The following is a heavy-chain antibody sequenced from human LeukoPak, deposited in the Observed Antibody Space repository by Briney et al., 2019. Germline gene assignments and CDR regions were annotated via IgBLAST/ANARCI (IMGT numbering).Heavy chain of an antibody. V-gene: IGHV3-74*01. CDR2: ISTDGSTT. CDR3: SRRGIGARPFDY. D-gene: IGHD6-6*01. CDR1: GFTFSSYW. J-gene: IGHJ4*02. Sequence: PGGSLRLSCAPSGFTFSSYWMHWVRQAPGKGLVWVSRISTDGSTTTYADSVKGRFTISRDNAKKTLYLQMNSLRAEDTAVYYCSRRGIGARPFDYWGQGTLVTVSS.